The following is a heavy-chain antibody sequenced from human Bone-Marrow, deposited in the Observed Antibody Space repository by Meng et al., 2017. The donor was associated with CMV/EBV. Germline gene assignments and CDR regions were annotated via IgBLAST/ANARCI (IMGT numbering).Heavy chain of an antibody. V-gene: IGHV4-34*01. J-gene: IGHJ4*02. CDR2: INHSGST. Sequence: GSLRLSCAVYGGSFSGYYWSWIRQLPGKGLEWIGEINHSGSTNYNPSLKSRVTISVDTSKNQFSLKLSSVTAADTAVYYCARGSWIQGWGYFDYWGQGTLVTVSS. CDR3: ARGSWIQGWGYFDY. D-gene: IGHD5-18*01. CDR1: GGSFSGYY.